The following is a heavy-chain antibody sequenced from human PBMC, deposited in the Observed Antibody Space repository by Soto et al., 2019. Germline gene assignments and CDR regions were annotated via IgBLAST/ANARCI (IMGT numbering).Heavy chain of an antibody. CDR2: ISGSGSST. D-gene: IGHD2-21*01. CDR3: AKSRRVVVVAAPIYYYYGMDV. V-gene: IGHV3-23*01. J-gene: IGHJ6*02. CDR1: GFTFSSYA. Sequence: VQLLESGGGLVQPGGSLRLSCAASGFTFSSYALTWVRQAPGKGLEWVSAISGSGSSTYYAVSVKGRFTISRDNSKNTVYLQMNRLRAEDTAVYHCAKSRRVVVVAAPIYYYYGMDVWGQGTTVTVSS.